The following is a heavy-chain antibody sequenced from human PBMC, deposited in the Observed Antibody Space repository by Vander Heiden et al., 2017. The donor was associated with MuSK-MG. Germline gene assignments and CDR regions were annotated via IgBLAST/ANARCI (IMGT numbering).Heavy chain of an antibody. V-gene: IGHV3-9*03. J-gene: IGHJ4*02. Sequence: EVQLVESGGGLVQPGRSLRLSCAASGFTFDDYALHWVRQAPGKGLEWVSGISWNSGSIGYADSVKGRFTISRDNAKNSLYLQRNSLRAEDMAWYYCAKEAISRDYGDYWSQGTRGTVSS. CDR3: AKEAISRDYGDY. CDR1: GFTFDDYA. CDR2: ISWNSGSI.